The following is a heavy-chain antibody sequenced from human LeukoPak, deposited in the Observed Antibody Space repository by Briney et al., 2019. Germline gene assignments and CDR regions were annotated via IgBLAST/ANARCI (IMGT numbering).Heavy chain of an antibody. Sequence: TDGGTTDYAAPVKGRFTISRDDSKNTLYLQMNSLKTEDTAVYYCTTDAQWWLKNWFDPWGQGTLVTVSS. V-gene: IGHV3-15*01. CDR2: TDGGTT. CDR3: TTDAQWWLKNWFDP. D-gene: IGHD2-15*01. J-gene: IGHJ5*02.